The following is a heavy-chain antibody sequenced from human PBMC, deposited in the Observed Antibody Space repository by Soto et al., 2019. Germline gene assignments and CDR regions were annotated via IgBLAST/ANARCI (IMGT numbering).Heavy chain of an antibody. D-gene: IGHD5-18*01. CDR2: ISYSGTI. J-gene: IGHJ4*02. CDR3: AREGYNFGLFEY. Sequence: PSETLSLTCTVSGDSLSSYFWSWIRRPPGMGLEWIASISYSGTIDYNSSLKSRVTISIDTSKNQFSLKLNSVTAADTAVYYCAREGYNFGLFEYRGQGALVTVS. V-gene: IGHV4-59*01. CDR1: GDSLSSYF.